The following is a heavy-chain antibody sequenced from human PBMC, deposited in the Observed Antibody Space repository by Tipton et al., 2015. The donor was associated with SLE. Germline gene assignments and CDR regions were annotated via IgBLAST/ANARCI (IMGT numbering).Heavy chain of an antibody. CDR1: GHSISNGDYY. D-gene: IGHD4-17*01. CDR3: ASVDDTVTTHFEH. J-gene: IGHJ4*02. Sequence: TLSLTCTVSGHSISNGDYYWSWIRQLPGKGLEWIGYIYLSGLTSYNPSLNNRVSISVDTSNSQFSLKLSSVTAADMAIYYCASVDDTVTTHFEHWGQGTLVTVSS. CDR2: IYLSGLT. V-gene: IGHV4-31*03.